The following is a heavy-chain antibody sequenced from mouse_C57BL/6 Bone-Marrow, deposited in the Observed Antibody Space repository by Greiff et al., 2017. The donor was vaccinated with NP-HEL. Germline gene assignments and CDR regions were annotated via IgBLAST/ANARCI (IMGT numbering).Heavy chain of an antibody. Sequence: EVHLVESEGGLVQPGSSMKLSCTASGFTFSDYYMAWVRQVPEKGLEWVANINYDGSSTYYLDSLKSRFIFSRGNAKNILYLQMSSLKSEDTATYYCASFYYDWFAYWGQGTLVTVSA. CDR1: GFTFSDYY. V-gene: IGHV5-16*01. CDR3: ASFYYDWFAY. J-gene: IGHJ3*01. CDR2: INYDGSST. D-gene: IGHD2-4*01.